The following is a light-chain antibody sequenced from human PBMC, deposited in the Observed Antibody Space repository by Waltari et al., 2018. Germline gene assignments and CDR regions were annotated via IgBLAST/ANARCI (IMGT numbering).Light chain of an antibody. CDR2: AAS. J-gene: IGKJ2*01. CDR1: QSISSY. V-gene: IGKV1-39*01. Sequence: DIQMTQPPSSLSASLGDRFTLTCRASQSISSYLNWYQQKPGKAPKLLIYAASSLQSGVPSRFSGSGSGTDFTLTISSLQPEDFATYYCQQSYSTPYTFGQGTKLEIK. CDR3: QQSYSTPYT.